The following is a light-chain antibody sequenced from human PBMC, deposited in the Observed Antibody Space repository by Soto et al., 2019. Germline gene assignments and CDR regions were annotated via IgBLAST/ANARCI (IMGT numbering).Light chain of an antibody. CDR3: QQTYSSLWT. CDR1: QSITNL. V-gene: IGKV1-39*01. J-gene: IGKJ1*01. Sequence: DIQMTQSPSSLSASVGDRVTITCRASQSITNLLNWYQHKPGQAPKLLIYGTSSLLTGVPSRFSGSGSGTGFTLTISGLQLEDFATYYCQQTYSSLWTFGQGTTVENK. CDR2: GTS.